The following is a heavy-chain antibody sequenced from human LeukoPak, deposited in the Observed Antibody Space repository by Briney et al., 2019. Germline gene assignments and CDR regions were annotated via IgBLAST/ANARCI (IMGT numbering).Heavy chain of an antibody. Sequence: ASVNVSGKASGYTFTRYGISWVRQAPGQGLEWMGWISAYNGNTNYAQKLQGRVTMTTDTSTSTAYMELRSLRSDDTAVYYCARVRGKHPGGYEFDYWGQGTLVTVSS. D-gene: IGHD5-12*01. CDR1: GYTFTRYG. CDR2: ISAYNGNT. CDR3: ARVRGKHPGGYEFDY. V-gene: IGHV1-18*01. J-gene: IGHJ4*02.